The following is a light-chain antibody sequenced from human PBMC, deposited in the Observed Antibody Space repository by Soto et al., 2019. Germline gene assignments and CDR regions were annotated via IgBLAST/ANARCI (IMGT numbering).Light chain of an antibody. CDR3: QQYENLPT. Sequence: DIHMTHSPSTLSASVLDRVTITFRASQSISSWLAWYQQKPGKAPKLLIYAASSLQSGVPSRFSGSGSGTDFTFTISRLQPEDIATYYCQQYENLPTFGQGTRLEIK. CDR1: QSISSW. J-gene: IGKJ5*01. V-gene: IGKV1-5*01. CDR2: AAS.